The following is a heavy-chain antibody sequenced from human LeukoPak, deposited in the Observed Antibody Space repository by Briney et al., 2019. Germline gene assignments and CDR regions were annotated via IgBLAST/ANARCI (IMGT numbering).Heavy chain of an antibody. D-gene: IGHD5-24*01. Sequence: GGSLRLSCAASGFTFSSYSMNWVRQAPGKGLEWVSSISGSSVYIYYADSVQGRFTISRDNAKKSLFLQMNSLRAEDTAVYYCVRAMEMTTIGPGYWGQGTLVTVSS. J-gene: IGHJ4*02. CDR1: GFTFSSYS. V-gene: IGHV3-21*01. CDR3: VRAMEMTTIGPGY. CDR2: ISGSSVYI.